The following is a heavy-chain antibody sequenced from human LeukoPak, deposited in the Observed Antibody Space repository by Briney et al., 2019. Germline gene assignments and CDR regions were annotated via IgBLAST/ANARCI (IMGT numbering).Heavy chain of an antibody. D-gene: IGHD6-19*01. V-gene: IGHV4-39*07. CDR2: IYSSGST. Sequence: SETLSLTCNVSGVSISSSSYYWGWIRQPPGKGLEWIGSIYSSGSTYYNPSLKSRVTISVDTSKNQFSLKLSSVTAADTAVYYCARGEEYSSGWPDAFDIWGQGTMVTVSS. CDR3: ARGEEYSSGWPDAFDI. CDR1: GVSISSSSYY. J-gene: IGHJ3*02.